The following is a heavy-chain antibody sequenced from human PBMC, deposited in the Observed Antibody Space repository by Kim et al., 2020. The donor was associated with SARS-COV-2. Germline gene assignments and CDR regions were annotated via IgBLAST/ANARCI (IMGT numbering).Heavy chain of an antibody. CDR3: ARAGWAFGAARPIRFDP. CDR2: IYYSGST. V-gene: IGHV4-39*01. J-gene: IGHJ5*02. D-gene: IGHD6-6*01. Sequence: SETLSLTCTVSGGSISSSSYYWGWIRQPPGKGLEWIGSIYYSGSTYYNPSLKSRVTISVDTSKNQFSLKLSSVTAADTAVYYCARAGWAFGAARPIRFDPWGQGTLVTVSS. CDR1: GGSISSSSYY.